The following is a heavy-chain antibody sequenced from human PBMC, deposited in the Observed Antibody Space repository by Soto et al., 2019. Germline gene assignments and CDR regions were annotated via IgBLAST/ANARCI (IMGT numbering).Heavy chain of an antibody. J-gene: IGHJ4*02. Sequence: GGSLRLSCEASGFTFSDFCMSWIRQAAWKGPEWISYISTKSNYREYAESVKGRQTISRDNARNSLSLQMKSLRVEDTAVYYCVRGGGGGKCEYWGQGT. CDR3: VRGGGGGKCEY. D-gene: IGHD2-21*01. V-gene: IGHV3-11*06. CDR2: ISTKSNYR. CDR1: GFTFSDFC.